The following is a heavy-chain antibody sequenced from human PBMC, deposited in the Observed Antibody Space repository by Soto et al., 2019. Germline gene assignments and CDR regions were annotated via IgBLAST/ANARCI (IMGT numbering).Heavy chain of an antibody. V-gene: IGHV4-34*01. CDR2: NNHSGRT. J-gene: IGHJ6*02. D-gene: IGHD3-9*01. CDR1: GGSFSGYY. Sequence: SETLSPTCAVYGGSFSGYYWGWIRPPPGKGLEGIGENNHSGRTNYNPSLQSRVPISVDPSKKQFSLKLSSVTAADTAVYYCARVPLRYFDWLLYPYYYYGMDVWGQGTTVTVSS. CDR3: ARVPLRYFDWLLYPYYYYGMDV.